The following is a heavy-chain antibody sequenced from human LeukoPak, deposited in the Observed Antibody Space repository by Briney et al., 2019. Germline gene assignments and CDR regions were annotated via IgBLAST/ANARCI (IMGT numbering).Heavy chain of an antibody. D-gene: IGHD3-22*01. CDR1: GFTFDDYA. J-gene: IGHJ4*02. Sequence: PGGSLRLSCAASGFTFDDYAMHWVRHAPGKGLEWVSGISWNSGSIGYADSVKGRFTISRDNAKNSLYLQMNSLRAEDTALYYCAKDKSLYYDSSGYYNYWGQGTLVTVSS. V-gene: IGHV3-9*01. CDR3: AKDKSLYYDSSGYYNY. CDR2: ISWNSGSI.